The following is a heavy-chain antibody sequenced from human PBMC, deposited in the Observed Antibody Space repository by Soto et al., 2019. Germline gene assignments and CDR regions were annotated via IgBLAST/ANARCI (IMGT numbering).Heavy chain of an antibody. J-gene: IGHJ6*02. V-gene: IGHV3-48*03. CDR2: ISPSDSAA. CDR3: ARTLKNQLPPYYYDMDV. D-gene: IGHD1-1*01. CDR1: GFTFSRYE. Sequence: EQLVESGGGLVHPGGSLRLSCSASGFTFSRYEMNWVRQGPGRGLEWISYISPSDSAAYYADSVKGRFTISRDNAKNTLILQMNSLRAEVTAVYYCARTLKNQLPPYYYDMDVWGQGTTVTVSS.